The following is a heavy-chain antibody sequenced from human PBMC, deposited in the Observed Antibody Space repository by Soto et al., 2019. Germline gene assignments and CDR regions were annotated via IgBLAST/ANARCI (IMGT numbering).Heavy chain of an antibody. Sequence: PSETLSLTCTVSGGSISSSSYYWGWIRQPPGKGLEWIGSIYYSGSTYYNPSLKSRVTISVDTSKNQFSLKLSSVTAADTAVYYCARHRTSDFWSGPQGWFDPWGQGTLVTVSS. J-gene: IGHJ5*02. CDR1: GGSISSSSYY. CDR2: IYYSGST. CDR3: ARHRTSDFWSGPQGWFDP. D-gene: IGHD3-3*01. V-gene: IGHV4-39*01.